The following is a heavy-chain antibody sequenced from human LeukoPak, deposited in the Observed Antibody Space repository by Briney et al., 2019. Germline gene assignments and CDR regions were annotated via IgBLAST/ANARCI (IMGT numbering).Heavy chain of an antibody. CDR3: AREVELRPIMHNWFDP. V-gene: IGHV4-4*07. J-gene: IGHJ5*02. CDR2: IYTSGST. D-gene: IGHD1-7*01. Sequence: SETLSLTCTVSGGSISSYYWSWIRQPAGKGLEWIGRIYTSGSTNYNPSLKSRVTMSVDTSKNQFSLKLSSVTAADTAVYYCAREVELRPIMHNWFDPWGQGTPGHRLL. CDR1: GGSISSYY.